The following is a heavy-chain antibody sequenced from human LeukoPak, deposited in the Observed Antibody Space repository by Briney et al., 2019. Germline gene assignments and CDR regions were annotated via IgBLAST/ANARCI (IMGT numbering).Heavy chain of an antibody. CDR3: ARDGGRGWYQDFEAFDI. CDR2: ISAYNGNT. V-gene: IGHV1-18*01. CDR1: GYTFTSYG. D-gene: IGHD6-19*01. Sequence: GASVKVSCKASGYTFTSYGISWVRQAPGQGLEWMGWISAYNGNTNYAQKLQGRVTMTTDTSTSIAYMELRSLRSDDTAVYYCARDGGRGWYQDFEAFDIWGQGTMVTVSS. J-gene: IGHJ3*02.